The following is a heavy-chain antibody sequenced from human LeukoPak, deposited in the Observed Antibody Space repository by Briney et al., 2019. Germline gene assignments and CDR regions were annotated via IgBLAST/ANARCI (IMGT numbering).Heavy chain of an antibody. CDR3: ARDHYWGAFDY. Sequence: PGGSLRLSCAASGFTFSSYSMNWVRQAPGKGLEWVSYIRSSSSTIYYADSVKGRFTISRDNAKNSLYLQMNSLRAEDTAAYYCARDHYWGAFDYWGQGTLVTVSS. D-gene: IGHD7-27*01. J-gene: IGHJ4*02. CDR1: GFTFSSYS. V-gene: IGHV3-48*01. CDR2: IRSSSSTI.